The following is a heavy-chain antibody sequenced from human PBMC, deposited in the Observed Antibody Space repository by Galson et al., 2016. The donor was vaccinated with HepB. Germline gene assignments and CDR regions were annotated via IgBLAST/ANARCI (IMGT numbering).Heavy chain of an antibody. D-gene: IGHD5-24*01. CDR1: GFTFSSYW. CDR3: ARDGDAYNFDY. V-gene: IGHV3-74*01. J-gene: IGHJ4*02. CDR2: IKSDESWK. Sequence: SLRLSCAASGFTFSSYWMRWVRQAPGKGLVWVSRIKSDESWKNYADSVKGRFTISRDNAKNTLYLQMNSLRAEDTAVYYCARDGDAYNFDYWGQGTLVTVSS.